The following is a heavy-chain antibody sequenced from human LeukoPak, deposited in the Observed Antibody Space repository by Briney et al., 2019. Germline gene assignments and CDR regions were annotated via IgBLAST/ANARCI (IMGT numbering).Heavy chain of an antibody. CDR3: SGSYVYYYYYYYMDV. D-gene: IGHD1-26*01. CDR1: GGSISSYY. V-gene: IGHV4-59*01. CDR2: IHYSGST. Sequence: SETLSLTCIVSGGSISSYYWSWIRQPPGKGLEWIGYIHYSGSTNYNPSLKSRVTISVDTSKNQFSLKLSSVTAADTAVYYCSGSYVYYYYYYYMDVWGKGTTVTISS. J-gene: IGHJ6*03.